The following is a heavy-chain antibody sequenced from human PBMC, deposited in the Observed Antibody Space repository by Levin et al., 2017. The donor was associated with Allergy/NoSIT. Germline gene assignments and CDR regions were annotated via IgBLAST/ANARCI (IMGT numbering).Heavy chain of an antibody. J-gene: IGHJ4*02. V-gene: IGHV1-69*04. D-gene: IGHD3-9*01. CDR3: ARGRVDILTGYYVY. CDR1: GGTFSSYA. Sequence: SVKVSCKASGGTFSSYAISWVRQAPGQGLEWMGRIIPILGIANYAQKFQGRVTITADKSTSKAYMELSSLRSEDTAVYYCARGRVDILTGYYVYWGQGTLVTVSS. CDR2: IIPILGIA.